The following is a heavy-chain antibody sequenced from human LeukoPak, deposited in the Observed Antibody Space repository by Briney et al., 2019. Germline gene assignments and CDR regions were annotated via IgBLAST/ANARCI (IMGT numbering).Heavy chain of an antibody. CDR2: LNWNGGSP. Sequence: GGCLRLSCEASGFSFDDYGMSWVCQAPGKGLEWGFGLNWNGGSPDYADSVKGRFTISRDNTKNSQYLQMNSLRAEDTALYYCARGRYCSSTSCYVFDLWGQGTMVTVSS. CDR1: GFSFDDYG. V-gene: IGHV3-20*04. CDR3: ARGRYCSSTSCYVFDL. J-gene: IGHJ3*01. D-gene: IGHD2-2*01.